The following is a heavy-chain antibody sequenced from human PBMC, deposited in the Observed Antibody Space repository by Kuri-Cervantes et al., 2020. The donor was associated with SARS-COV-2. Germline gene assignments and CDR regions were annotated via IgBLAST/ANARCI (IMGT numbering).Heavy chain of an antibody. CDR1: GFTFSSYA. Sequence: GGSLRLSCAASGFTFSSYAMSWVRQAPGKGLEWVSAISGSGGSTYYADSVKGRFTISRDNSKNTLYLQMNSLKTEDTAVYYCARLELRYYDILTGQYYYYGMDVWGQGTTVTVSS. CDR3: ARLELRYYDILTGQYYYYGMDV. J-gene: IGHJ6*02. V-gene: IGHV3-23*01. CDR2: ISGSGGST. D-gene: IGHD3-9*01.